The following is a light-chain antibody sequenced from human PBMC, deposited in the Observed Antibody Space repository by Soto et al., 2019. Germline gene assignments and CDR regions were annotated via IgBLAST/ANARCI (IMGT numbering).Light chain of an antibody. V-gene: IGKV3-20*01. CDR1: QSVSSTF. Sequence: DIVLTQSPGTLSLSPGERATLSCRASQSVSSTFFAWYQQKPGQAPRLLMFGASNRATGIPDRFSGSGSGTYFTLTISRLEPEDFAMYYCQQYGTSPRGTFGQGTKVEVK. CDR3: QQYGTSPRGT. J-gene: IGKJ1*01. CDR2: GAS.